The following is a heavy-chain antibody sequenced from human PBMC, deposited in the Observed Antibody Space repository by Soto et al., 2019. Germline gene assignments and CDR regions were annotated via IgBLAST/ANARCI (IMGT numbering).Heavy chain of an antibody. Sequence: QVQLVQSGAEVKKPGASVKVSCKASGYTFTGYYMHWVRQAPGQGLEWMGWINPNSGGTNYAQKFQGRVTMTRDTSISTAYMELSSLRSEDTAVYYCARECELELRDYYGMDVWGQGTTVTVSS. D-gene: IGHD1-7*01. V-gene: IGHV1-2*02. J-gene: IGHJ6*02. CDR2: INPNSGGT. CDR3: ARECELELRDYYGMDV. CDR1: GYTFTGYY.